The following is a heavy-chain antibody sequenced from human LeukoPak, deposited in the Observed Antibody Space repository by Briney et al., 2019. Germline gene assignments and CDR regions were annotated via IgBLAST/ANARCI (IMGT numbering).Heavy chain of an antibody. Sequence: SVKVSCKASGGTFSRYAISWVRQAPGQGLEWMGGIIPMFGIANYAQKFQGRVTITADESTSTAYMELSSLRSEDTAVYYCARERPYTCGWRGFDYWGQGTLVTVSS. CDR1: GGTFSRYA. D-gene: IGHD6-19*01. CDR2: IIPMFGIA. V-gene: IGHV1-69*13. CDR3: ARERPYTCGWRGFDY. J-gene: IGHJ4*02.